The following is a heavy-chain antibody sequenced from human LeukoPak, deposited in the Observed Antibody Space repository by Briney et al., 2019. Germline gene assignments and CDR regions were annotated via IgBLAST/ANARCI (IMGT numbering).Heavy chain of an antibody. CDR2: ISSTSGYI. Sequence: PGGSLRLSCAASGFTFSSYNMNWVRQAPGKGLEWVSSISSTSGYIYYADSMKGRFTISRDNAENSLYLQMNSLRPEDTAVYYCARVLTGWYFDLWGRGTLVTASS. V-gene: IGHV3-21*01. CDR3: ARVLTGWYFDL. D-gene: IGHD1-14*01. CDR1: GFTFSSYN. J-gene: IGHJ2*01.